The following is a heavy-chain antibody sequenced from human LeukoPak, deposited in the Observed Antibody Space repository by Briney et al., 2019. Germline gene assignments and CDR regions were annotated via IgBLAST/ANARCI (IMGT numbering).Heavy chain of an antibody. D-gene: IGHD1-26*01. V-gene: IGHV4-39*01. J-gene: IGHJ4*02. CDR1: GGSFSSRTYY. Sequence: KASETLSLTCTVSGGSFSSRTYYWGWIRQPRGKGLEWIASIYYSGSTYYNPSLKSRVTISIDTSKNQFSLKVSSVTAADTAVYYCARLVGAATDPFDCWGQRTLVTVSS. CDR3: ARLVGAATDPFDC. CDR2: IYYSGST.